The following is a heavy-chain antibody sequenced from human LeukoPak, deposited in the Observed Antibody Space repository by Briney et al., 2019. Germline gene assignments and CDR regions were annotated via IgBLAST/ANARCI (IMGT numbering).Heavy chain of an antibody. CDR3: ARAVVEVIAARGAFDI. CDR1: GYTFTGYY. Sequence: ASVKVSCKASGYTFTGYYMHWVRQAPGQGLEWMGWINPNSGGTNYAQKFQGRVTMTRDTSISTAYMELSRLRSDDTAVYYCARAVVEVIAARGAFDIWGQGTMVTVSS. V-gene: IGHV1-2*02. J-gene: IGHJ3*02. D-gene: IGHD2-21*01. CDR2: INPNSGGT.